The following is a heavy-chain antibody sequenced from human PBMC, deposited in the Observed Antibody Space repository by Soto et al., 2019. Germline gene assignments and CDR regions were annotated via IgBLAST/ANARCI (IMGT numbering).Heavy chain of an antibody. CDR1: GDSVSSNSAA. CDR2: TYYRPKWYN. J-gene: IGHJ3*02. Sequence: PSQTLSLTCAISGDSVSSNSAAWNWIRQSPSRGLEWLGRTYYRPKWYNDYAVSVKSRITINPDTSKNQFSLQLNSVTPEDTAVYYCARPRHDYGGNLDAFDIWGQGTMVTVSS. V-gene: IGHV6-1*01. CDR3: ARPRHDYGGNLDAFDI. D-gene: IGHD4-17*01.